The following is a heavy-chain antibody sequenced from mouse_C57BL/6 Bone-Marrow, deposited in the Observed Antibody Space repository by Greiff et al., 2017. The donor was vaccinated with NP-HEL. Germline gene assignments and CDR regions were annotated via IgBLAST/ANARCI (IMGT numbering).Heavy chain of an antibody. D-gene: IGHD1-1*01. CDR2: IYPGNGDT. Sequence: LQQSGAELVRPGASVKMSCKASGYTFTSYNMHWVKQTPRQGLEWIGAIYPGNGDTSYNQKFKGKATLTVDKSSSTAYMQLSSLTSEDSAVYFCARSYYYGSSPGWFAYWGQGTLVTVSA. J-gene: IGHJ3*01. CDR3: ARSYYYGSSPGWFAY. V-gene: IGHV1-12*01. CDR1: GYTFTSYN.